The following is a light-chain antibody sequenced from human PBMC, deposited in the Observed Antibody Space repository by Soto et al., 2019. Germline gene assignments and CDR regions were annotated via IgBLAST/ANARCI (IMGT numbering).Light chain of an antibody. CDR3: SSYAGSNNLVV. CDR1: SSDVGGYNY. Sequence: QSVLTQPPSASGSPGQSVTISCTGTSSDVGGYNYVSWYQQYPGKAPKLMIYEVSKRPSGVPDRFSGSKSANTASLTVSGLQAEDEADYYCSSYAGSNNLVVFGGGTQLTVL. CDR2: EVS. J-gene: IGLJ2*01. V-gene: IGLV2-8*01.